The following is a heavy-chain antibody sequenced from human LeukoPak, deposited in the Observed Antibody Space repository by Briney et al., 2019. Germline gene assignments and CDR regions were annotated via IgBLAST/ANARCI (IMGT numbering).Heavy chain of an antibody. CDR2: ITGNGDNT. D-gene: IGHD3-16*01. V-gene: IGHV3-64*02. Sequence: QTGGSLRLSCAASGFTFRSYSMRWVRQAPAKGLEYVSAITGNGDNTYYADSVKGRFTISRDNSKNTLYLQMGSLRAEDMAVYYCARVGGDYFDYWGQGTLVTVSS. CDR3: ARVGGDYFDY. J-gene: IGHJ4*02. CDR1: GFTFRSYS.